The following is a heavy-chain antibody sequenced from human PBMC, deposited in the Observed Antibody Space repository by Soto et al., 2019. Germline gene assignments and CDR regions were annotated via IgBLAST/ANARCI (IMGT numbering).Heavy chain of an antibody. D-gene: IGHD2-21*01. J-gene: IGHJ4*02. CDR1: GFTCTNYA. CDR2: VSYDGGKT. V-gene: IGHV3-30*03. Sequence: QVQLVESGGGVVQPGMSLRLSCTASGFTCTNYAMHWVRQSPDRGLEWLAIVSYDGGKTYYADFVKGRFTISRDNSKNTLYLEMNTLNAEDTAVYFCARDGGIQMWSPYYFDYWGQGTLVTVSS. CDR3: ARDGGIQMWSPYYFDY.